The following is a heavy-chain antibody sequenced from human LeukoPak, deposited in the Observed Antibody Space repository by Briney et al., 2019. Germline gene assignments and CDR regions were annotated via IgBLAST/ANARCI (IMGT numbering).Heavy chain of an antibody. V-gene: IGHV3-30*02. Sequence: GGSLRLSCAASGFTFSSYGMHWVRQAPGKGLEWVAFIRYDGSNKFYADSVKGRFTISRDNSKNTLYLQMNSLRAEDTAVYYCAKDLAVKITKYFQHWGQGTLVTVSS. D-gene: IGHD3-10*01. CDR1: GFTFSSYG. CDR3: AKDLAVKITKYFQH. J-gene: IGHJ1*01. CDR2: IRYDGSNK.